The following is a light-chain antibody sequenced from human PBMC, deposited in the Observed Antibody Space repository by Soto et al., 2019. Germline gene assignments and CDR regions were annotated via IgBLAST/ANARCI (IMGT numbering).Light chain of an antibody. CDR3: QQLNSYQLT. CDR1: QGISSY. V-gene: IGKV1-9*01. CDR2: AAS. Sequence: DIPLTQSPSFLSASVGDRVTITCRASQGISSYLAWYQQKPGTAPKLLIYAASTLQSGVPSRFSGSGSGTEFTLTISSLHPEDFATYYCQQLNSYQLTFGGGTKVEIK. J-gene: IGKJ4*01.